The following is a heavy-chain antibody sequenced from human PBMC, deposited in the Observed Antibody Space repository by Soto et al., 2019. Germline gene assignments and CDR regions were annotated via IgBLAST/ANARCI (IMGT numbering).Heavy chain of an antibody. CDR3: ARHLPYCGGDCYSLDY. CDR1: GGSISSYY. J-gene: IGHJ4*02. D-gene: IGHD2-21*02. CDR2: IYYSAST. V-gene: IGHV4-59*08. Sequence: SETLSLTCTVSGGSISSYYWSWIRQPPGKGLEWIGYIYYSASTNYSPSLKSRVTISVDTSKNQFSLNLSSVTAADTAVYYCARHLPYCGGDCYSLDYWGQGTLVT.